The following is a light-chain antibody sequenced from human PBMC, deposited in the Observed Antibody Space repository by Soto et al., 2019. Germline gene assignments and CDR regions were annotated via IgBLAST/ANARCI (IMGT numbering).Light chain of an antibody. V-gene: IGKV3-20*01. J-gene: IGKJ1*01. CDR3: QQYGSSSWT. Sequence: EIVMTPSQGTLSLSPGGIATLSCRASQSVSRRLAWYQQKPGQAPRLLIYGASSRATGIPDRFSGSGSGTDFTLTISRLEPEDFAVYYCQQYGSSSWTFGQGTKVDIK. CDR2: GAS. CDR1: QSVSRR.